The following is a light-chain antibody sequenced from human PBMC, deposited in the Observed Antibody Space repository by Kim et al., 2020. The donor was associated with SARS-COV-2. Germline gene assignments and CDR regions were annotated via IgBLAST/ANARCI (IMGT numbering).Light chain of an antibody. Sequence: LAASVRDRVTITCQASQGISKFLNWYQQRPGKAPKLLIYDASGLRSGVPSRFSGSGSGTHFTFTITSLQPEDIGTYFCQQFDDTYTFGQGTKLEI. V-gene: IGKV1-33*01. CDR3: QQFDDTYT. CDR1: QGISKF. CDR2: DAS. J-gene: IGKJ2*01.